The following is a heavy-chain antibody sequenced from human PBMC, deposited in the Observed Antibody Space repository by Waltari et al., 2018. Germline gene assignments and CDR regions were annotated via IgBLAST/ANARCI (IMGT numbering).Heavy chain of an antibody. CDR2: IYTSGST. D-gene: IGHD3-10*01. CDR3: ARGVLWFGEGGDY. J-gene: IGHJ4*02. Sequence: QVQLQESGPGLVKPSQTLSLTCTVSGGSISRGSYYWSWIRQPAGKGLEWIGRIYTSGSTNYNPSLKSRVTISVDTSKNQFSLKLSSVTAADTAVYYCARGVLWFGEGGDYWGQGTLVTVSS. CDR1: GGSISRGSYY. V-gene: IGHV4-61*02.